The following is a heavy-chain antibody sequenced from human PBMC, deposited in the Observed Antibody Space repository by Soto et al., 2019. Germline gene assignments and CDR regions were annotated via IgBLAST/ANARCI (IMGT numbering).Heavy chain of an antibody. V-gene: IGHV4-39*01. J-gene: IGHJ4*02. CDR2: IYYSGST. Sequence: SETLSLTCTVSGGSISSSSYYWGWIRQPPGKGLEWIGSIYYSGSTYYNPSLKSRVTISVDTSKNQFSLKLSSVTAADTAVYYCVTQVGYCSGGSCYPFVDPIDYWGQGTLVTVSS. CDR1: GGSISSSSYY. D-gene: IGHD2-15*01. CDR3: VTQVGYCSGGSCYPFVDPIDY.